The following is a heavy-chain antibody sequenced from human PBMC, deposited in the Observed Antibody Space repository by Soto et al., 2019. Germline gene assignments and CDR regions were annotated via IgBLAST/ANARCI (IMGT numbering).Heavy chain of an antibody. D-gene: IGHD4-4*01. CDR1: GFTFSSYA. CDR3: ARPLWRDDYNWGYFDL. J-gene: IGHJ2*01. V-gene: IGHV3-30-3*01. Sequence: QVQLVESGGGVVQPGRSLRLSCAASGFTFSSYAMHWVRQAPGKGLEWVAVISYDGSNKYYADSVKGRFTISRDNSKNPLYLQRNSLRTEDTAVYYCARPLWRDDYNWGYFDLWGRGTLVTVSS. CDR2: ISYDGSNK.